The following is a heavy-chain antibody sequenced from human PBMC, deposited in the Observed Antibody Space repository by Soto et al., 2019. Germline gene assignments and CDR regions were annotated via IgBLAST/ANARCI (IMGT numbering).Heavy chain of an antibody. J-gene: IGHJ6*01. CDR3: AKQDV. V-gene: IGHV3-66*04. CDR1: GLTVTRNY. Sequence: PWRSLRLSSEAPGLTVTRNYKSRLRQGPGRGLELISIIYRDGITYYADSVKGRFTITRDNFKNTLYLQMNRLGAEETAVYYCAKQDV. CDR2: IYRDGIT.